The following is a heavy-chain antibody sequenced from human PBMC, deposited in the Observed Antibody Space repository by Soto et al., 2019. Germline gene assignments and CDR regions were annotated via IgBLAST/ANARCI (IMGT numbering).Heavy chain of an antibody. CDR3: VRERVAAAGLSFDY. CDR1: GGTFSSYA. D-gene: IGHD6-13*01. CDR2: IIPIFGTA. V-gene: IGHV1-69*13. Sequence: SVKVSCKASGGTFSSYAISWVRQAPGQGLEWMGGIIPIFGTANYAQKFQGRVTITADESTSTAYMELSSLRSEDTAVYYCVRERVAAAGLSFDYWGQGTLVTVS. J-gene: IGHJ4*02.